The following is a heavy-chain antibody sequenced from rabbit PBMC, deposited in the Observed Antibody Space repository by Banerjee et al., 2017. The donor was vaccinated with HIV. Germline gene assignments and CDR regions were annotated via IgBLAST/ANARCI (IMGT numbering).Heavy chain of an antibody. CDR1: GFSFSSSYW. CDR2: IYAGSSGST. Sequence: QSLEESGGDLVKPGASLTLTCTASGFSFSSSYWICWVRQAPGKGLEWIACIYAGSSGSTYYASWAKGRFTISKTSSTTVTLQMTSLTAADTATYFCARLDAVYVYFNLWGPGTLVTVS. CDR3: ARLDAVYVYFNL. J-gene: IGHJ4*01. D-gene: IGHD4-2*01. V-gene: IGHV1S40*01.